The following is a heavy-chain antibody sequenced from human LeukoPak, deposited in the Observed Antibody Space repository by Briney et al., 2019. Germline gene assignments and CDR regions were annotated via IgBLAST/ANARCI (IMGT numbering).Heavy chain of an antibody. CDR3: ATSGYNIGWSQMDN. CDR1: GLTFSSYA. V-gene: IGHV3-30*04. CDR2: ISYDGNNE. Sequence: GRSLRLSCAASGLTFSSYAMHGVRQAPGKGLEWVAVISYDGNNEDYAESVRGRFTISRDNSKNTLYLQMNSLRPEDTAVYYCATSGYNIGWSQMDNWGQGTLVTVSS. D-gene: IGHD6-19*01. J-gene: IGHJ4*02.